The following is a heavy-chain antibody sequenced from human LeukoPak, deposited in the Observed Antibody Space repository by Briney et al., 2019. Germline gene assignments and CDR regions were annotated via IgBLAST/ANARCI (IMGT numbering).Heavy chain of an antibody. J-gene: IGHJ5*02. CDR1: GGSISSYY. V-gene: IGHV4-59*01. CDR2: IYYSGST. Sequence: SETLSLTCTVSGGSISSYYWSWIRQPPGKGLEWNGYIYYSGSTNYNPSLHSRVAMSLDTSKNQVSLKLSSVTAADSAVYYCARGGYYNWFDPWGQGTLVSVSS. CDR3: ARGGYYNWFDP. D-gene: IGHD1-1*01.